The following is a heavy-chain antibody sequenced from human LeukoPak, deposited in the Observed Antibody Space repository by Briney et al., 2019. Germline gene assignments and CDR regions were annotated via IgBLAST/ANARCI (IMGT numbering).Heavy chain of an antibody. CDR2: ISYIGST. CDR1: DDSFSSHY. CDR3: ARDLVTVTKGFDI. J-gene: IGHJ3*02. D-gene: IGHD4-17*01. V-gene: IGHV4-59*11. Sequence: SETLSLTCAVSDDSFSSHYWTWIRQPPGKGLEWIGYISYIGSTNYNPSLKSRVTISIDTSKNQFSLKLSSVTAADTAVYYCARDLVTVTKGFDIWDQGTMVSVSS.